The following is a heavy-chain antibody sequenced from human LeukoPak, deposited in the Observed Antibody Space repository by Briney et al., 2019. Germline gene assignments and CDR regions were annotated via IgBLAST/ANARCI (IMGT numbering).Heavy chain of an antibody. J-gene: IGHJ4*02. D-gene: IGHD3-9*01. Sequence: GGSLRLSCAPSGFTFSTYWMHWVRQAPGKGLEWVAVISYGGSNNYYTDSVKGRFTISRDNSKSTVYLHMSSLRADDTGVYYCASEPILRYFDWLPGGYFDYWGQGTLVTVSS. CDR2: ISYGGSNN. CDR3: ASEPILRYFDWLPGGYFDY. CDR1: GFTFSTYW. V-gene: IGHV3-30-3*01.